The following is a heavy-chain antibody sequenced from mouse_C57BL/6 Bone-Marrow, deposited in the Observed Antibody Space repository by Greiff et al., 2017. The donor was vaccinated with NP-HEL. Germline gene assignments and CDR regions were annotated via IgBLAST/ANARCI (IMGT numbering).Heavy chain of an antibody. CDR3: TTLIHPFAY. V-gene: IGHV14-4*01. CDR2: IDPENGDT. Sequence: EVQLQQSGAELVRPGASVKLSCTASGFNIKDDYMHWVKQRPEQGLEWIGWIDPENGDTEYASKFQGKATITADTSSNTAYLQLSSLTSEDTAVYYCTTLIHPFAYWGQGTLVTVSA. J-gene: IGHJ3*01. CDR1: GFNIKDDY.